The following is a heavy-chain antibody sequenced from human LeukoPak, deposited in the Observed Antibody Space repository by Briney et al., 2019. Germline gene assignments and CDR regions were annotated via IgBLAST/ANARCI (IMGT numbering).Heavy chain of an antibody. CDR1: GGSISSSSYY. CDR2: VSHSGST. J-gene: IGHJ4*02. Sequence: RASETLSLTCTVSGGSISSSSYYWGWIRQPPGKGLEWIGYVSHSGSTNYDPSLKSRVTISVDTSKNQFSLKLSSVTAADTAVYYCTRGLGTQDYWGQGTLVTVSS. V-gene: IGHV4-61*05. D-gene: IGHD1-1*01. CDR3: TRGLGTQDY.